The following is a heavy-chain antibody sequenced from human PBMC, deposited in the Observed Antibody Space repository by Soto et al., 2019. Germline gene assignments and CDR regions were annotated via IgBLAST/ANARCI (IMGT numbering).Heavy chain of an antibody. V-gene: IGHV3-74*01. Sequence: EVQLVESGGGLVQPGGSLRLSCAASGFTFSSYWMHWVRQAPGKGLVWVSRINSDGSSTSYADSVKGRFTISRDNAKNTLYLQMNSLRAEDTAVYYSARDIISTVTTYGKGSAFDIWGQGTMVTVSS. CDR1: GFTFSSYW. CDR3: ARDIISTVTTYGKGSAFDI. J-gene: IGHJ3*02. D-gene: IGHD4-17*01. CDR2: INSDGSST.